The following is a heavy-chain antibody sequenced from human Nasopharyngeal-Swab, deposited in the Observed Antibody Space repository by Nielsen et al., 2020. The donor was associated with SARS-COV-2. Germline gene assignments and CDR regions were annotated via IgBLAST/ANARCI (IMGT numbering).Heavy chain of an antibody. J-gene: IGHJ6*02. CDR1: GGTSSSYG. Sequence: ASVKVSCKASGGTSSSYGISWVRQAPGQGLEWMGWISAYNGNTNYAQKLQGRVTMTTDTSTSTAYMELRSLRSDDTAVYYCARGTYYDILTGYYPWDYYGMDVWGQGTTVTVSS. D-gene: IGHD3-9*01. CDR3: ARGTYYDILTGYYPWDYYGMDV. CDR2: ISAYNGNT. V-gene: IGHV1-18*01.